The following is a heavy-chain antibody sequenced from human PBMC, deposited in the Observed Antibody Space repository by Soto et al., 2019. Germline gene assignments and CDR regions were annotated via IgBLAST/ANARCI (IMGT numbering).Heavy chain of an antibody. D-gene: IGHD2-15*01. J-gene: IGHJ4*02. CDR1: GYSFSTYW. Sequence: PKISCKGSGYSFSTYWIGWVRQIPGKGLEWMGLIFPGDSETTYSPSFQGHVSISADTSISTAYLQWDSLKTSDSAIYYCARQGPGSYWGQGTQVTVSS. V-gene: IGHV5-51*01. CDR2: IFPGDSET. CDR3: ARQGPGSY.